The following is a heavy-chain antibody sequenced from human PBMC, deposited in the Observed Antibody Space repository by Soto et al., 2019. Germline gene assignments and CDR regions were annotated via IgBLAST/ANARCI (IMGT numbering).Heavy chain of an antibody. Sequence: QVQLQESGPGLVKPSQTLSLTCTVSGGSISSGGYYWSWIRQHPGKGLEWIGYIYYSGSTYYNPSLKSRVTISVDTSKNQFSLKLSSVTAADTAVYYCARDIVVVVAAKPYNWFDPWGQGTLVTVSS. CDR3: ARDIVVVVAAKPYNWFDP. D-gene: IGHD2-15*01. CDR2: IYYSGST. J-gene: IGHJ5*02. CDR1: GGSISSGGYY. V-gene: IGHV4-31*03.